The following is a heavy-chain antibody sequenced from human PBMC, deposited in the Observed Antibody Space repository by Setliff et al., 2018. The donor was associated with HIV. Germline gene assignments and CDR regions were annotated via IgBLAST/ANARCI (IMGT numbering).Heavy chain of an antibody. CDR2: IVVGSGTT. Sequence: SVKVSCKASGFTFINSAMQWVRQARGQRLEWIGWIVVGSGTTNYAQRFQDRVTITRDMPTSTAYMELTSLRSEDTAVYYCAATVDSVGPYYGMDVWGQGTTVTVSS. J-gene: IGHJ6*02. CDR1: GFTFINSA. CDR3: AATVDSVGPYYGMDV. D-gene: IGHD1-26*01. V-gene: IGHV1-58*02.